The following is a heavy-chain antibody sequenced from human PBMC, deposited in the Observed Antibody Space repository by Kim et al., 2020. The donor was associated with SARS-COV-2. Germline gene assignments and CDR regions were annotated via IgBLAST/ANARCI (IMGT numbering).Heavy chain of an antibody. CDR1: GYIFPNYD. J-gene: IGHJ4*02. Sequence: ASVKVSCKASGYIFPNYDLNWVRQAPGQGLEWMGWINTNTGNPTYAQGFTGRFVFSLDTSVNMAYLQISSLEAADTAVYYCVRYASGLYHLDSWGQGTQVTVSS. V-gene: IGHV7-4-1*04. CDR3: VRYASGLYHLDS. CDR2: INTNTGNP. D-gene: IGHD2-2*01.